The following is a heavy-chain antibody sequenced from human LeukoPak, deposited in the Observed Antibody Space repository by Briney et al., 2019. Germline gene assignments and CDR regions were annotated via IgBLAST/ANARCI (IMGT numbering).Heavy chain of an antibody. CDR2: IYYTGNT. J-gene: IGHJ4*02. CDR1: GGSISSHY. Sequence: SETLSLTCTVSGGSISSHYWSWIRQPPGKGLEWIGYIYYTGNTKYNPSLKSRVTISVDTSKNQFSLWLSSLTAADTAIYFCAXXXXXXXXLDXXXXXXLVXVSS. V-gene: IGHV4-59*11. CDR3: AXXXXXXXXLDX.